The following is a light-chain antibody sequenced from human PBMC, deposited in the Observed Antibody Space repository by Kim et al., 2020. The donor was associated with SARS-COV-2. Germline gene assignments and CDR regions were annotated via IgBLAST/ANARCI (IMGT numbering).Light chain of an antibody. CDR3: QQSYGIPWT. V-gene: IGKV1-NL1*01. CDR2: GAS. J-gene: IGKJ1*01. CDR1: KGISNA. Sequence: ASARDTVPIRCRSSKGISNALASDQHTPVNAAHLLLYGASTLQSGVPSRFRGSGSGTDYPLPISSLQPEDLGTLYCQQSYGIPWTLGHWTKV.